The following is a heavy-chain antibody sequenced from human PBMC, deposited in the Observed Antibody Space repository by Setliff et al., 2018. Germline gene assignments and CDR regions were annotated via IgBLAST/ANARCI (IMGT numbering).Heavy chain of an antibody. Sequence: SETLSLTCTVSGGSISSSTYYWGWTRQPPGKGLQWIRNISYTGSTCSDPSLTSRVTVSVDTSKNQFSVKLSSVTAADTAVYYCARHKSNGSGSYPSLYMDVWGKGIMVTSP. V-gene: IGHV4-39*01. D-gene: IGHD3-10*01. J-gene: IGHJ6*03. CDR2: ISYTGST. CDR1: GGSISSSTYY. CDR3: ARHKSNGSGSYPSLYMDV.